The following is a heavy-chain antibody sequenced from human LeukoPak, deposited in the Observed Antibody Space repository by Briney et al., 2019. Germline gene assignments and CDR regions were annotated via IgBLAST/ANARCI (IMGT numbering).Heavy chain of an antibody. CDR2: MSDSGGRT. CDR3: AKRGVVIRVILVGFHKEAYYFDS. CDR1: GITLSNYC. J-gene: IGHJ4*02. Sequence: GGSLRLSCAVSGITLSNYCMSWVRQAPGKGLEWVAGMSDSGGRTNYADSVKGRFTISRDNPKNTLYLQMNSLRAEDTAVYFCAKRGVVIRVILVGFHKEAYYFDSWGQGALVTVSS. V-gene: IGHV3-23*01. D-gene: IGHD3-22*01.